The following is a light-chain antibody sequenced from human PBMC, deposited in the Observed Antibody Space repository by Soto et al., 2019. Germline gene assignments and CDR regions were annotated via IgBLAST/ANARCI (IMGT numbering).Light chain of an antibody. Sequence: VLTQSPDSLAVSLGERATINCKSSQSVLYSSNNKNYLAWYQQRPGQPPKLLIYWASTRESGVPDRFSGSGSGTDFTLTISSLQAEDVAVYYCQQYYTTPLTFGGGTKVDIK. CDR2: WAS. CDR3: QQYYTTPLT. J-gene: IGKJ4*01. V-gene: IGKV4-1*01. CDR1: QSVLYSSNNKNY.